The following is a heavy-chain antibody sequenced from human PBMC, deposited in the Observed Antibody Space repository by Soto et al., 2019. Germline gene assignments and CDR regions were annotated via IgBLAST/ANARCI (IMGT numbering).Heavy chain of an antibody. D-gene: IGHD4-17*01. CDR2: ISASTGNT. J-gene: IGHJ4*02. CDR3: ARGHGDFGGDFDF. V-gene: IGHV1-18*04. CDR1: GYTFNKFS. Sequence: QGQLVQSGAEVKKPGASVKVSCKASGYTFNKFSISWLRQAPGQGLEWMGWISASTGNTDVALKFQGRVTMAIDTSTSTAYMELGSRRSDDTAVFYCARGHGDFGGDFDFWGQGTLVTVSS.